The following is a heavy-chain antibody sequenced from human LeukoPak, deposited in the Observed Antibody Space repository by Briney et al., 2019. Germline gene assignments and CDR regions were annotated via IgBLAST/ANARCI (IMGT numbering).Heavy chain of an antibody. V-gene: IGHV4-34*12. CDR3: ARSPEAGTIWFDP. Sequence: PSETLSLTCAVYGGSFSASYWSWIRQPLGKGLEWIGAIIHSGSTSYNPSLKSRVTMSVDMSRNQFSLRLSSVTAADTAVYYCARSPEAGTIWFDPWGQGNLVTVSS. D-gene: IGHD6-19*01. CDR1: GGSFSASY. CDR2: IIHSGST. J-gene: IGHJ5*02.